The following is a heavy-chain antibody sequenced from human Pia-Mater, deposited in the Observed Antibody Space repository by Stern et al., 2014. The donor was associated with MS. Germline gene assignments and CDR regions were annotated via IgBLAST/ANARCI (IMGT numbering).Heavy chain of an antibody. Sequence: EVQLVASGGGLVQPGGSLKVSCAASGFTFSASVIHWVRQAPGQGLEWVGRIRNKGKNYATAYAVSVKGRFTISRDDSKNTAYLHMSSLKVEDTAVYYCAPSSAIWGRGTMVTVSS. CDR2: IRNKGKNYAT. J-gene: IGHJ3*02. CDR3: APSSAI. CDR1: GFTFSASV. V-gene: IGHV3-73*01.